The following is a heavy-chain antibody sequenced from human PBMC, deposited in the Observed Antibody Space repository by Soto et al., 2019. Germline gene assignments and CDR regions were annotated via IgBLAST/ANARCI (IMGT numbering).Heavy chain of an antibody. CDR1: GYTFTGYY. CDR3: AGSSWYRHTYYYYGMDV. J-gene: IGHJ6*02. V-gene: IGHV1-2*02. Sequence: ASVKVSCKASGYTFTGYYMHWVRQAPGQGLEWMGWINPNSGGTNYAQKFQGRVTMTRDTSISTAYMELSRLRSDDTAVYYCAGSSWYRHTYYYYGMDVWGQGTTVTVSS. CDR2: INPNSGGT. D-gene: IGHD6-13*01.